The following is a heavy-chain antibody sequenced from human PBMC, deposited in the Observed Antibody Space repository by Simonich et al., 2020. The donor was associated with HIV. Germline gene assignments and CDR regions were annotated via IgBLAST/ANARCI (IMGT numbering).Heavy chain of an antibody. V-gene: IGHV1-18*01. J-gene: IGHJ6*03. D-gene: IGHD2-15*01. CDR1: GVSFSSYG. CDR3: SRGSPQDPYYYYYYMDV. CDR2: VWTVRNSPVNRTT. Sequence: VQLVQSWAAVKQPGASVKVSCKASGVSFSSYGFNRVCRAPRQGIEWWAQATGHMVVWTVRNSPVNRTTNYSQNIQGRVTITTDTSTSTAYMELMSLKSDDTAVYYCSRGSPQDPYYYYYYMDVWGKGTTVTVSS.